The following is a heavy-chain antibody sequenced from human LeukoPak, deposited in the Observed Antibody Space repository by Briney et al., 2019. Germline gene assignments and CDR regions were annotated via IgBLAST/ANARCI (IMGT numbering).Heavy chain of an antibody. J-gene: IGHJ6*03. V-gene: IGHV1-2*02. CDR1: GYTFTGYY. D-gene: IGHD2-2*01. Sequence: ASVKVSCEASGYTFTGYYMHWVRQAPGQGLEWMGWINPNSGGTNYAQKFQGRVTMTRDTSITTAYMELTRLRSDDTAVYYCARGVPGTYYYYYMDDWGKGTTVTVSS. CDR2: INPNSGGT. CDR3: ARGVPGTYYYYYMDD.